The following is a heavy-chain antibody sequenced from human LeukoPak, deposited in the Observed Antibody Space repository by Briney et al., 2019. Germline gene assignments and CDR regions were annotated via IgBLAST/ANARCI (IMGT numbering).Heavy chain of an antibody. CDR3: ARGGVAEVDY. CDR1: GFTFSSYA. D-gene: IGHD6-19*01. Sequence: PGRSLRLSCAGSGFTFSSYAMHWVRQAPGKGLEWVAVISYDGSNKYYADSVKGRFTISRDNAKNSLYLQMNSLRAEDTAVYYCARGGVAEVDYWGQGTLVTVSS. J-gene: IGHJ4*02. V-gene: IGHV3-30-3*01. CDR2: ISYDGSNK.